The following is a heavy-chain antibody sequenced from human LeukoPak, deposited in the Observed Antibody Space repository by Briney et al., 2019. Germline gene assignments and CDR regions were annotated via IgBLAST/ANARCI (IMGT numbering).Heavy chain of an antibody. D-gene: IGHD2-2*01. V-gene: IGHV3-23*01. CDR2: ISSGGGST. CDR1: GFTFSTYA. J-gene: IGHJ4*02. CDR3: ARDHPTCVGTSCLLFDY. Sequence: TGGSLRLPCTAPGFTFSTYAMSWVPESPGKGLVLVSSISSGGGSTYYADSVKGRFTISRDSSKNTLYLRVNSLRAEDTAVYYCARDHPTCVGTSCLLFDYWGQGTLVTVSS.